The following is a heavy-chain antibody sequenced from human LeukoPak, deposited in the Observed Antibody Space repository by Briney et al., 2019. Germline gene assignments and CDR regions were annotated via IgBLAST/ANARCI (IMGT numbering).Heavy chain of an antibody. CDR1: GGSISTYY. Sequence: PSETLSLTCTVSGGSISTYYWSWIRQPPGKGLEWIGYINYSGSTNYNPSLESRVTISVDTSKNQFSLKLSSVTAADTAVYYCARNVYDISSENYFDYWGQGTLVTVSS. CDR3: ARNVYDISSENYFDY. D-gene: IGHD6-6*01. J-gene: IGHJ4*02. CDR2: INYSGST. V-gene: IGHV4-59*08.